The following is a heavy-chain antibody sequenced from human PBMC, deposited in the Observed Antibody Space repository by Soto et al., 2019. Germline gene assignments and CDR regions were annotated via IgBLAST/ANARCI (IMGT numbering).Heavy chain of an antibody. J-gene: IGHJ4*02. CDR1: GVSSRSGGYY. CDR3: ARHPDGYLDY. Sequence: ASETPSLPCTVSGVSSRSGGYYWSWIRQHPGKGLEWIGYIYYSGSTYYNPSLKSRVTISVDTSKNQFSLKLSSVTAADTAVYYCARHPDGYLDYWGQGTLVTVSS. V-gene: IGHV4-31*03. CDR2: IYYSGST.